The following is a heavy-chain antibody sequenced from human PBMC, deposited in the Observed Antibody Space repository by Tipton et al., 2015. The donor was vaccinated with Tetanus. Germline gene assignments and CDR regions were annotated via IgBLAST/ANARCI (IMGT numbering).Heavy chain of an antibody. D-gene: IGHD5-18*01. CDR2: VFRSGSA. V-gene: IGHV4-30-2*01. CDR1: GASISSIYS. J-gene: IGHJ2*01. CDR3: ARGGSYSYGPRGFDL. Sequence: LSCAVSGASISSIYSWSWIRQPPGKGLEWIGYVFRSGSADYNPSLKSRVNISLDRSENQISLMLTSVTAADTAVYYCARGGSYSYGPRGFDLWGRGTLVTVSS.